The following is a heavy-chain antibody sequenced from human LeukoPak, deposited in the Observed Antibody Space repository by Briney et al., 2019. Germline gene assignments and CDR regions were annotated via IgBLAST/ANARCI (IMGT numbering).Heavy chain of an antibody. CDR2: IIPILGIA. V-gene: IGHV1-69*04. D-gene: IGHD3-3*01. J-gene: IGHJ6*02. Sequence: ASVKVSCKASGGTFSSYAIGWVRQAPGQGLEWMGRIIPILGIANYAQKFQGRVTITADKSTSTAYMELSSLRSEDAAVYYCARDPSRGFLEPYYYYGMDVWGQGTTVTVSS. CDR3: ARDPSRGFLEPYYYYGMDV. CDR1: GGTFSSYA.